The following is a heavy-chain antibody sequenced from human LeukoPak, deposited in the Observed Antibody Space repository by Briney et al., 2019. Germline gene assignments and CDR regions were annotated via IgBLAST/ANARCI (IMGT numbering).Heavy chain of an antibody. Sequence: GGSLRLSCAASGFTFSSYSMNWVRQAPGKGLEWVSSISSSSSYIYYADSVKGRFTISRDNAKNSLYLQMNSLRAEDTAVYYCAREGLWFGEISPGYFDYWGQGTLVTVSS. J-gene: IGHJ4*02. CDR3: AREGLWFGEISPGYFDY. CDR1: GFTFSSYS. CDR2: ISSSSSYI. V-gene: IGHV3-21*01. D-gene: IGHD3-10*01.